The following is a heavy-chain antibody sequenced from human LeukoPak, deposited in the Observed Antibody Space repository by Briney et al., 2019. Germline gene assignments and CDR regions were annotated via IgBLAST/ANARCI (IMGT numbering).Heavy chain of an antibody. J-gene: IGHJ4*02. CDR2: IYYSGST. CDR1: GGSISSYY. CDR3: ARVSSSSRFLDY. D-gene: IGHD3-22*01. Sequence: SETLSLTCTVSGGSISSYYWSWIRQPPGKGLEWIGYIYYSGSTSYNPSLKSRLTISVDTSKNHFSLNLSSVTAADTAVYYCARVSSSSRFLDYWGRGTLVTVSS. V-gene: IGHV4-59*01.